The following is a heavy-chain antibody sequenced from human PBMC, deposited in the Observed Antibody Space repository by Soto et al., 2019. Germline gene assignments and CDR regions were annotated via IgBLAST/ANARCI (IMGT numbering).Heavy chain of an antibody. CDR2: IKSKPDGGTT. D-gene: IGHD3-22*01. V-gene: IGHV3-15*01. Sequence: EVQLVESGGGLVKPGGSLRLSCAASGFTFSNAWMSWVRQAPGKGLEWVDRIKSKPDGGTTDYAAPVKGRFTISRDDSKNTLYLQMNSLKTEDTAVYYCTTGSSSGPTGYWGQGTLVTVSS. J-gene: IGHJ4*02. CDR1: GFTFSNAW. CDR3: TTGSSSGPTGY.